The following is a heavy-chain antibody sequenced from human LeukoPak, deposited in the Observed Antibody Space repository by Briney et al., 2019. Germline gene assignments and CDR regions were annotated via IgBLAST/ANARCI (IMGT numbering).Heavy chain of an antibody. CDR3: ARGVGTVVIDY. V-gene: IGHV1-2*02. CDR2: INPNSGGT. CDR1: GYTFTGYY. D-gene: IGHD2-21*02. Sequence: EASVKVSCKASGYTFTGYYMHWVRQAPGQGLEWRGWINPNSGGTNYAQKFQGRGTMTRDTSISTAYMDLSRLRSDDTAVYYCARGVGTVVIDYWGQGTLVTVSS. J-gene: IGHJ4*02.